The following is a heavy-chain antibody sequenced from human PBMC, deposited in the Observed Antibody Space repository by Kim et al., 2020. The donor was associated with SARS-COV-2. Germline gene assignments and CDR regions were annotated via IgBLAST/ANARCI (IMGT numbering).Heavy chain of an antibody. CDR1: GFTFSSYA. J-gene: IGHJ4*02. CDR3: AKGLAYGVGATSGY. V-gene: IGHV3-23*01. CDR2: ISGSGGST. Sequence: GGSLRLSCAASGFTFSSYAMSWVRQAPGKGLEWVSAISGSGGSTYYAESVKGRFTISRDNSKNTLYLQMNSLRAEDTAVYYCAKGLAYGVGATSGYWGQGTLVTVSS. D-gene: IGHD1-26*01.